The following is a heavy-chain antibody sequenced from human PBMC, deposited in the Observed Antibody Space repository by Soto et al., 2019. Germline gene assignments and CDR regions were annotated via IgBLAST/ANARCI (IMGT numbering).Heavy chain of an antibody. V-gene: IGHV4-34*01. CDR3: ARSLRMVRGVLYWFAP. Sequence: SSETLSLACAVYGGSFSGYYWSWIRQPPGKGLEWIGEINHSGSTNYNPSLKSRVTISVDTSKNQFSLKLSSVTAADTAVYYCARSLRMVRGVLYWFAPWGQGTLVTVSS. CDR2: INHSGST. D-gene: IGHD3-10*01. CDR1: GGSFSGYY. J-gene: IGHJ5*02.